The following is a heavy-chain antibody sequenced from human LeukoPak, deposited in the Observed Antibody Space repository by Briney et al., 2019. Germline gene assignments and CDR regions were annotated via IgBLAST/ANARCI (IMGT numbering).Heavy chain of an antibody. CDR1: GFTFSSFV. V-gene: IGHV3-23*01. J-gene: IGHJ4*02. CDR3: AKGTTAVFDY. CDR2: ISGSGGST. Sequence: AGGSLRRSCAGSGFTFSSFVMTWVRQAPSKGLEGVSCISGSGGSTYYAESVKGRFTISRDNSKNTLYLQMNSLRADDTAVYYCAKGTTAVFDYWGQGALVTVSS. D-gene: IGHD4-11*01.